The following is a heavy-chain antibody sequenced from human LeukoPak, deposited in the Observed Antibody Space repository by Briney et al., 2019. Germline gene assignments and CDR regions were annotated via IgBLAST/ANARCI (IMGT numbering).Heavy chain of an antibody. J-gene: IGHJ4*02. CDR1: GFTFSSYA. D-gene: IGHD6-13*01. CDR3: ARVYSSSWYPSFDY. CDR2: ISCDGSNK. Sequence: GGSLRLSCAASGFTFSSYAMHWVRQAPGKGLEWVAVISCDGSNKYYADSVKGRFTISRDNSKNTLYLQMNSLRAEDTAVYYCARVYSSSWYPSFDYWGQGTLVTVSS. V-gene: IGHV3-30*04.